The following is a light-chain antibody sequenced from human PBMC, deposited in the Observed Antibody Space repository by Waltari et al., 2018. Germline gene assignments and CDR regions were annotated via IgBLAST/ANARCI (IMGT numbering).Light chain of an antibody. Sequence: EIVLTQSPGSLSSSPGERVTLSYRASQSVSRTLAWYQQKPGQAPRLLIFGASNRATGIPDRFSGSGSGTDFSLTISRLEPEDFAVYYCQHYVSLPATFGQETKVEIK. CDR2: GAS. V-gene: IGKV3-20*01. J-gene: IGKJ1*01. CDR1: QSVSRT. CDR3: QHYVSLPAT.